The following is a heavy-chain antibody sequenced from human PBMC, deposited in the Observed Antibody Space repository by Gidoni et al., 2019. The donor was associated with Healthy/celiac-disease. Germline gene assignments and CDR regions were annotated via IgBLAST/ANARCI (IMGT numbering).Heavy chain of an antibody. CDR2: INPRGGST. V-gene: IGHV1-46*03. Sequence: QVQLVQSGAEVKKPGASVKFSCQASGYHFTSYYMHLVRQAPGQGLEWMGIINPRGGSTSYAQKFQGRVTMTRDTSTSTVYMELSSLRSEDTAVYYCARGGRSYGGFDPWGQGTLVTVSS. CDR1: GYHFTSYY. CDR3: ARGGRSYGGFDP. D-gene: IGHD4-17*01. J-gene: IGHJ5*02.